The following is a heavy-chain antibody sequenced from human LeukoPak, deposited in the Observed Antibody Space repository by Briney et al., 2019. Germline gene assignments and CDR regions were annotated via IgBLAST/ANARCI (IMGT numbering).Heavy chain of an antibody. CDR2: TIPIFGTA. V-gene: IGHV1-69*01. CDR1: GGTFSSNA. Sequence: GASVKVSCKASGGTFSSNAISWVRQALGQGLEWMGGTIPIFGTANYAQKFQGSVTISADESTSTAYMELSSPRFEDTAVYYCARDLTMVRGARYRPYNWFDAWGQGTLVTVSP. D-gene: IGHD3-10*01. J-gene: IGHJ5*02. CDR3: ARDLTMVRGARYRPYNWFDA.